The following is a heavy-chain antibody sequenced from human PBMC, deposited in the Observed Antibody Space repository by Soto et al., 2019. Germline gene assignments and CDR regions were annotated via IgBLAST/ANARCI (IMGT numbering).Heavy chain of an antibody. D-gene: IGHD3-10*01. Sequence: SVKVACKASGGPFSSYAISWVRQAPGQGLEWMGGIIPIFGTANYAQKFQGRVTITADESTSTAYMELSSLRSEDTAVYYCARHIYGSGSYYKYYYYGMDVWGQRTTVTVSS. CDR2: IIPIFGTA. CDR3: ARHIYGSGSYYKYYYYGMDV. V-gene: IGHV1-69*01. J-gene: IGHJ6*02. CDR1: GGPFSSYA.